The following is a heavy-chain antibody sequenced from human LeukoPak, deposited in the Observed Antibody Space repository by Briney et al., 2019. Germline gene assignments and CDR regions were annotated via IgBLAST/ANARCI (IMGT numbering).Heavy chain of an antibody. CDR3: ARDPWNFYDDSGYNRDFDS. CDR2: IGTYGGDT. V-gene: IGHV1-18*01. D-gene: IGHD3-22*01. CDR1: TSR. J-gene: IGHJ5*01. Sequence: ASVKVSCKATSRISWVRQALGQGLEWMGWIGTYGGDTYYAQKFQGRITVTTDTSTSTVYMELRNLRSDDTAVYYCARDPWNFYDDSGYNRDFDSWGQGTLVTVSS.